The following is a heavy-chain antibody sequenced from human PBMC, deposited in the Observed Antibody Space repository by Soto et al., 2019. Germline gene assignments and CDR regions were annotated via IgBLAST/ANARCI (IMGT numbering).Heavy chain of an antibody. Sequence: GGSLRLSCAASGFTFSSYSMNWVRQAPGKGLEWVSYISSSSSTIYYADSVKGRFTISRDNAKNSLYLQMNSLSDEDTAVYYCAREGYPFDYWGQGTLVTVSS. CDR3: AREGYPFDY. CDR1: GFTFSSYS. CDR2: ISSSSSTI. J-gene: IGHJ4*02. V-gene: IGHV3-48*02. D-gene: IGHD5-18*01.